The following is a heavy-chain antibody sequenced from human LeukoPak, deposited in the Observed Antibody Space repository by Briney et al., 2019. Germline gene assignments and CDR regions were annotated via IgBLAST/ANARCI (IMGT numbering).Heavy chain of an antibody. CDR2: ISPGGDIK. Sequence: HPSETLSLTCAVYGGSFSGYYWSWIRQPPGKGLEWVSGISPGGDIKYYADSVKGRFVISRDNSKNTVYLQMNSLRVDDTARYYCAQDGAWLRFDHWGQGTLVTVSS. CDR3: AQDGAWLRFDH. V-gene: IGHV3-23*01. D-gene: IGHD5-12*01. CDR1: GGSFSGYY. J-gene: IGHJ4*02.